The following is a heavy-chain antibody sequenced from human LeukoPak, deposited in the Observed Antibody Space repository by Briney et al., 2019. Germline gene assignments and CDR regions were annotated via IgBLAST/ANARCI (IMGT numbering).Heavy chain of an antibody. CDR2: ISAYNGNT. Sequence: PEASVKVSCKASGYTFTSYGISWVRQAPGQGLEWMGWISAYNGNTNYAQKLQGRVTMTTDTSTSTAYMELRSLRSDDTAVYYCARRASSFDTRGYYYYGMDVWGQGTTVTVSS. V-gene: IGHV1-18*01. CDR1: GYTFTSYG. D-gene: IGHD6-6*01. CDR3: ARRASSFDTRGYYYYGMDV. J-gene: IGHJ6*02.